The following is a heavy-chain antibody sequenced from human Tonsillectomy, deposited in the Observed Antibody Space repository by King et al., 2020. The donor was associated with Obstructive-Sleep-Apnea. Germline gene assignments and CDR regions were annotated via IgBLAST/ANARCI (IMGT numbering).Heavy chain of an antibody. V-gene: IGHV3-74*01. CDR2: INSDGSST. CDR1: GFTFSGYW. D-gene: IGHD3-22*01. J-gene: IGHJ4*02. Sequence: VQLVESGGGLVQPGGSLRLSCAASGFTFSGYWMHWVRQAPGKGLVWVSRINSDGSSTSYADSVKGRFTISRDKAKNTRYLQMNSLRAEDTAVYSCARAMVYYDSSGYSPYYFDYWGQGTLVTVSS. CDR3: ARAMVYYDSSGYSPYYFDY.